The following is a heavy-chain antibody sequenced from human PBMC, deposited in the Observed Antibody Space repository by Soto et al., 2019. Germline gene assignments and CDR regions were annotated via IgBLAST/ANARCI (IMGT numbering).Heavy chain of an antibody. CDR3: ARGRYLDSSDYWVANLPFGH. J-gene: IGHJ4*02. CDR2: ISRSGRGSA. CDR1: GFTFNSYV. Sequence: EVQLLESGGALVQPGGSLRLSCAASGFTFNSYVMTWVRQAPGEGLEWVSSISRSGRGSAYYADSVKGRFTISRDNSENTLFLQMNNLRDEDTALYYCARGRYLDSSDYWVANLPFGHWGLGTLVTVSS. V-gene: IGHV3-23*01. D-gene: IGHD3-22*01.